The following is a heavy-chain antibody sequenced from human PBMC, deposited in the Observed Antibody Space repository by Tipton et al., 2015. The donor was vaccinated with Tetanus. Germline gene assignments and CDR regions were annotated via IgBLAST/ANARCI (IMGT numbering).Heavy chain of an antibody. CDR1: GGSVRSGSYY. CDR2: IYYSGST. J-gene: IGHJ3*02. CDR3: ARTWGVWVTSIDAFDI. V-gene: IGHV4-39*01. D-gene: IGHD3-16*01. Sequence: TLSLTCTVSGGSVRSGSYYWNWIRQPPGKGLEWIGNIYYSGSTDYNPSLKSRVAISVDTSKNQFSLKLSSVTAADTAVYYCARTWGVWVTSIDAFDIWGQGTKVAVSS.